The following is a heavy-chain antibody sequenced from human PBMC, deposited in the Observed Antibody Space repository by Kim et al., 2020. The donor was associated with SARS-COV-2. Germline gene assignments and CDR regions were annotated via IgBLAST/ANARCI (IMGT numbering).Heavy chain of an antibody. D-gene: IGHD6-19*01. J-gene: IGHJ4*02. Sequence: TIYAQKFQGRVTMTEDTSTDTAFMELSSLRSEDTAVYYCSTMGLGGWYRYWGQGTLVTVSS. V-gene: IGHV1-24*01. CDR3: STMGLGGWYRY. CDR2: T.